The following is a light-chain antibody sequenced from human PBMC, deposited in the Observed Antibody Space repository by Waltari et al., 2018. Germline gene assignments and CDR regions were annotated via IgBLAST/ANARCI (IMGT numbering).Light chain of an antibody. CDR2: EVS. V-gene: IGLV2-14*01. Sequence: QSALTQPASVSGSPGQSITISCPGTRRDVGGYNYVSWYQQPQGKAPKLMIYEVSNRPSGVSNRFSGSKSGNTASLTISGLQAEDEADYYCSSYTSSSTLDVVFGGGTKLTVL. CDR1: RRDVGGYNY. J-gene: IGLJ2*01. CDR3: SSYTSSSTLDVV.